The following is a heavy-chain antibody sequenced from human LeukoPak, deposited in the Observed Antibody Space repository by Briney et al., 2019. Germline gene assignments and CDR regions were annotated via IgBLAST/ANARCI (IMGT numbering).Heavy chain of an antibody. J-gene: IGHJ4*02. CDR3: AKGSGFLFDY. CDR2: INRDGSST. D-gene: IGHD2-21*01. CDR1: GIIFSNYW. V-gene: IGHV3-74*01. Sequence: PGGSLRLSCAASGIIFSNYWMHWVRHAPGKGLVWVSRINRDGSSTSYADSVKGRFTISRDNAKNTLYLQMNSLRAEDTAVYYCAKGSGFLFDYCGQGTLGTVSS.